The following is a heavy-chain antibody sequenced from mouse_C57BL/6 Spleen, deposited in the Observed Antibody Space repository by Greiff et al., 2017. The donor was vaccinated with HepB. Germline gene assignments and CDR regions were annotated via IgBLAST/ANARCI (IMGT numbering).Heavy chain of an antibody. J-gene: IGHJ2*01. CDR1: GYTFTSYG. D-gene: IGHD1-1*01. V-gene: IGHV1-81*01. CDR2: IYPRSGNT. CDR3: ARSHIYYYGSSYDY. Sequence: VKLMESGAELARPGASVKLSCKASGYTFTSYGISWVKQRTGQGLEWIGEIYPRSGNTYYNEKFKGKATLTADKSSSTAYMELRSLTSEDSAVYSCARSHIYYYGSSYDYWGQGTTLTVSS.